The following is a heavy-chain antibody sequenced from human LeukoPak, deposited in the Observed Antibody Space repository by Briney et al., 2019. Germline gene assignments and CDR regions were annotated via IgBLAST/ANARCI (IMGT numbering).Heavy chain of an antibody. V-gene: IGHV3-11*06. J-gene: IGHJ4*02. Sequence: GGSLRLSCAASRFTFSDYYMSWIRQAPGKGLEWVSYISSSSSYTNYADSVKGRFTLSRDNAKNSLYLQMNSPRAEDTAVYYCASWGSHYNWNDASHYWGQGTLVTVSS. D-gene: IGHD1-20*01. CDR2: ISSSSSYT. CDR3: ASWGSHYNWNDASHY. CDR1: RFTFSDYY.